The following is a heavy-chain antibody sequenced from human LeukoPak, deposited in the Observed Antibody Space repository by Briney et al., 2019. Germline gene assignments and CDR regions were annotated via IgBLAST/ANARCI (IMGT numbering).Heavy chain of an antibody. CDR1: GYTFTGYY. CDR3: ARDSADYGYDQNWFDP. CDR2: INPNSGGT. V-gene: IGHV1-2*02. Sequence: ASVKVSCKASGYTFTGYYMHWVRQAPGQGLEWMGWINPNSGGTNYAQKFQGRVTMTRDTSISTAYMELSRLRSDDTAVYYCARDSADYGYDQNWFDPWGQGTLVTVSS. J-gene: IGHJ5*02. D-gene: IGHD4-17*01.